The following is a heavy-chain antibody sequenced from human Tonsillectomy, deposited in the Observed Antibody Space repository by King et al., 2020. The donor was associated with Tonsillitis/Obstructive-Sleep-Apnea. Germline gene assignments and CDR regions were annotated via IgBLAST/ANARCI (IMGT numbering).Heavy chain of an antibody. D-gene: IGHD3-3*01. CDR3: ARDSNDFWSAYSDS. CDR1: GASISSSY. CDR2: LYPSGST. V-gene: IGHV4-4*07. Sequence: VQLQESGPGLVKSSETLSLTCSVSGASISSSYWSWIRQPAGKGLEWIGRLYPSGSTNYNPSLKSRVSMSVDTSKNQFSLKLTSVTAADTAVYFCARDSNDFWSAYSDSWGQGTQVTVSS. J-gene: IGHJ5*01.